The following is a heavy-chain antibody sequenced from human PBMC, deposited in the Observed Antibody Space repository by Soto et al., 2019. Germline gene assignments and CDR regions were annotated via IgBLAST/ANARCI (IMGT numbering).Heavy chain of an antibody. V-gene: IGHV3-74*01. Sequence: PGGSLRLSCAASGFTFSSYWMHWVRQAPGKGLVWVSRINSDGSSTSYADSVKGRFTISRDNAKNTLYLQMNSLRAEDTAVYYCGKGDYDYSNTYYYYYGMDVWGQGTTVTVSS. CDR3: GKGDYDYSNTYYYYYGMDV. J-gene: IGHJ6*02. CDR1: GFTFSSYW. D-gene: IGHD4-4*01. CDR2: INSDGSST.